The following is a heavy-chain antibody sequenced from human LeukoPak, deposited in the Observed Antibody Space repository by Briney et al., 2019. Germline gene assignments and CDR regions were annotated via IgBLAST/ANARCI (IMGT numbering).Heavy chain of an antibody. J-gene: IGHJ5*02. CDR3: ARASPEDYDFWSGYYNRAINWFDP. D-gene: IGHD3-3*01. CDR1: GGSISTYY. Sequence: SETLSLTCTVSGGSISTYYWSWIRQPPGKGLEWIGYIYYNGNTNYNPSLRSRVTISVDTSKNQFSLKLTSVTAADTAVYYCARASPEDYDFWSGYYNRAINWFDPWGQGTLVTVSS. V-gene: IGHV4-59*01. CDR2: IYYNGNT.